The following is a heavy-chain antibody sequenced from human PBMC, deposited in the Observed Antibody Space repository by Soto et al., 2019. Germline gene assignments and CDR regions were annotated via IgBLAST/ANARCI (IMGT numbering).Heavy chain of an antibody. CDR1: GGSISSGDYY. J-gene: IGHJ6*02. Sequence: SETLSLTCTVSGGSISSGDYYWSWIRQPPGKGLEWIGYIYYSGSTYYNPSLKSRVTISVDTSKNQFSLKLSSVTAADTAVYYCARSSESIAARRSKGSYYYYYGMDVWGQGTTVTVSS. V-gene: IGHV4-30-4*01. CDR2: IYYSGST. D-gene: IGHD6-6*01. CDR3: ARSSESIAARRSKGSYYYYYGMDV.